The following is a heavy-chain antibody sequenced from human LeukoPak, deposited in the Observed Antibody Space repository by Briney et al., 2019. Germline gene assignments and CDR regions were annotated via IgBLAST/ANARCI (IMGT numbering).Heavy chain of an antibody. D-gene: IGHD3-22*01. Sequence: GGSLRLSCTASGFTFGDYAMSWFRQAPGKGLEWVGFIRSTAYGGTTEYAASVKGRFTISRDDSKSIAYLQMNSLKTEDTAVYYCTRDRRYYYDSSGYISLYYYYMDVWGKGTTVTVSS. J-gene: IGHJ6*03. CDR1: GFTFGDYA. V-gene: IGHV3-49*03. CDR3: TRDRRYYYDSSGYISLYYYYMDV. CDR2: IRSTAYGGTT.